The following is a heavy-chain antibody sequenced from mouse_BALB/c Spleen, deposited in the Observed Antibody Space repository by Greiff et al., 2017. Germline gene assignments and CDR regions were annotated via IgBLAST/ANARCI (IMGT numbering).Heavy chain of an antibody. J-gene: IGHJ2*01. CDR2: ISTYYGDA. V-gene: IGHV1S137*01. Sequence: VQLQQSGAELVRPGVSVKISCKGSGYTFTDYAMHWVKQSHAKSLEWIGVISTYYGDASYNQKFKGKATMTVDKSSSTAYMELARLTSEDSAIYYCAREEGPYYFDYWGQGTTLTVSS. CDR3: AREEGPYYFDY. CDR1: GYTFTDYA. D-gene: IGHD3-3*01.